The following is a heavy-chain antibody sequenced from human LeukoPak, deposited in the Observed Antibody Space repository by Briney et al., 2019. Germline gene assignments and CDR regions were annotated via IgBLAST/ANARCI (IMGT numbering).Heavy chain of an antibody. CDR2: ITNSGDYT. Sequence: PGGSLRLSCVASGFTFSTTAMTWVRQAPGKGLEWVSTITNSGDYTNYVDSVKGRFTISRDNSMNTLYLQLNSLRAEDTAIYYCAKRPYTYGPLGFWGLGTLVTVSS. D-gene: IGHD5-18*01. CDR1: GFTFSTTA. J-gene: IGHJ4*02. V-gene: IGHV3-23*01. CDR3: AKRPYTYGPLGF.